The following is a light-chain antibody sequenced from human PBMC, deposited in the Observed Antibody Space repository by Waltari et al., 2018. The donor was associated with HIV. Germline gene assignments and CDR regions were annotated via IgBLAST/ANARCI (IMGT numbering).Light chain of an antibody. CDR3: AAWDDRLSGRL. Sequence: QSLLAQPRSVSGTPRQRVNISCSGSNSNVRNNYVYWYQQVPGVAPKLLIYRNNQRPSGVPDRFSGSKSGTSASLAISGLRTEDEGDYYCAAWDDRLSGRLFGGGTK. J-gene: IGLJ2*01. CDR1: NSNVRNNY. CDR2: RNN. V-gene: IGLV1-47*01.